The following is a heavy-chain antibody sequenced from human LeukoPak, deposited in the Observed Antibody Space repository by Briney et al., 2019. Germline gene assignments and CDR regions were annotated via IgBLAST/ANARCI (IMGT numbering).Heavy chain of an antibody. Sequence: SETLSLTCTVSGGSISSYYWSWIRQPAGKGLEWIGRIYTSGSTNYNPSLKSRVTMSVDTSKNQFSLKLCSVTAADTAVYYCARDYYDSSGYSLDAFDIWGQGTMVTVSS. J-gene: IGHJ3*02. CDR2: IYTSGST. CDR3: ARDYYDSSGYSLDAFDI. D-gene: IGHD3-22*01. V-gene: IGHV4-4*07. CDR1: GGSISSYY.